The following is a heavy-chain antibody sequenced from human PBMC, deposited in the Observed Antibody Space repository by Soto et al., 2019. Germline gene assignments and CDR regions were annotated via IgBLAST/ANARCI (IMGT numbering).Heavy chain of an antibody. CDR1: GFTFSSYG. Sequence: QVQLVESGGGVVQPGRSLRLSCAASGFTFSSYGMHWVRQAPGKGLEWVAVISYDGSNKYYADSVKGRFTISRDNSKNTLYLQMNSLRAEDTAVYYCAKECGTSSSPIFDYWGQGTLVTVSS. CDR2: ISYDGSNK. D-gene: IGHD6-6*01. CDR3: AKECGTSSSPIFDY. J-gene: IGHJ4*02. V-gene: IGHV3-30*18.